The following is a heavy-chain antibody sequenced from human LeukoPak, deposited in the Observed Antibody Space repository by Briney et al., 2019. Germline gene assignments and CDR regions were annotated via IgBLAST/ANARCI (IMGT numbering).Heavy chain of an antibody. J-gene: IGHJ4*02. CDR2: INPSGGST. V-gene: IGHV1-46*01. Sequence: ASVKVSCKASGYTFTSYDINWVRQAPGQGLEWMGIINPSGGSTSYAQKFQGRVTMTRDTSTSTVYMELSSLRSEDTAVYYCARGSSKVVITAWYFDYWGQGTLVTVSS. CDR1: GYTFTSYD. D-gene: IGHD3-22*01. CDR3: ARGSSKVVITAWYFDY.